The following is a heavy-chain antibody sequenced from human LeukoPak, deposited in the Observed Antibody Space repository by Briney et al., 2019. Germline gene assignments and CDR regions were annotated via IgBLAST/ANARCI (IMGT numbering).Heavy chain of an antibody. J-gene: IGHJ5*02. Sequence: GGSLRLSCAASGFTFSSYEMNWVRQAPGKGLEWVSYISSSGSNIYYADSVKGRFTISRDNPKNSLYLQMNSLRAEDTAVYYCARDRYSTLGDMVRGAFDPWGQGTLVTVSS. CDR3: ARDRYSTLGDMVRGAFDP. CDR1: GFTFSSYE. D-gene: IGHD3-10*01. V-gene: IGHV3-48*03. CDR2: ISSSGSNI.